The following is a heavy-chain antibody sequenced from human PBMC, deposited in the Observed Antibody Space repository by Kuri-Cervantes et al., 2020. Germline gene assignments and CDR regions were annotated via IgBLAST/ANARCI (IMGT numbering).Heavy chain of an antibody. J-gene: IGHJ4*02. D-gene: IGHD1-26*01. V-gene: IGHV3-30*02. CDR3: AKEADSGSYHDY. CDR2: IRYDGSNK. Sequence: LSLTCAASGFTFSDCGVHWVRQAPGKGLEWVAFIRYDGSNKYYVDSVKGRFSISRDNTKNTLYLQMNSLRGEDTAVYYCAKEADSGSYHDYWGQGTLVTVSS. CDR1: GFTFSDCG.